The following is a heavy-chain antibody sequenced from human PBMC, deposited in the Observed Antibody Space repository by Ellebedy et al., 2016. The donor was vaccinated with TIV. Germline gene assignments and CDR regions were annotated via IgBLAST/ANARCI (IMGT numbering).Heavy chain of an antibody. CDR2: IIPILGIA. CDR3: ARVMYSSSWYEGPNWFDP. Sequence: SVKVSXXASGGTFSSYTTNWVRQAPGQGLEWMGRIIPILGIANYAQKFQGSVTITADKPTSTVYMELSSLRSDDTAVYYCARVMYSSSWYEGPNWFDPWGQGTLVTVSS. V-gene: IGHV1-69*02. J-gene: IGHJ5*02. CDR1: GGTFSSYT. D-gene: IGHD6-13*01.